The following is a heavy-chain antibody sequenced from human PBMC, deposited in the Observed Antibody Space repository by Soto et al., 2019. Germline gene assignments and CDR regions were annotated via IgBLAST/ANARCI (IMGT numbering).Heavy chain of an antibody. V-gene: IGHV2-5*02. CDR1: GFSLSTSGVG. Sequence: QITLKESGPTLVKPTQTLTLTCTFSGFSLSTSGVGVGWIRQPPGKALEWLALIYWDDDKRYSPSLKSRLTIAKDTSKNQVVLTMTNMDPVDTAPYYGSHPKQWLDSYYFDYWGQGTLVTVTS. D-gene: IGHD6-19*01. CDR3: SHPKQWLDSYYFDY. J-gene: IGHJ4*02. CDR2: IYWDDDK.